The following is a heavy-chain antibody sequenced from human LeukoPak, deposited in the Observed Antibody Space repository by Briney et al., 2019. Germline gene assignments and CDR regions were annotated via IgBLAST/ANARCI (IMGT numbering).Heavy chain of an antibody. CDR3: ARRERWLLYGYYYYMDV. CDR2: IYYSGST. CDR1: GGSISSYY. D-gene: IGHD5-24*01. V-gene: IGHV4-59*12. J-gene: IGHJ6*03. Sequence: PSETLSLTCTVSGGSISSYYWSWIRQPPGKGLEWIGYIYYSGSTNYNPSLKSRVTMSVDTSKNQFSLKLSSVTAADTAVYYCARRERWLLYGYYYYMDVWGKGTTVTVSS.